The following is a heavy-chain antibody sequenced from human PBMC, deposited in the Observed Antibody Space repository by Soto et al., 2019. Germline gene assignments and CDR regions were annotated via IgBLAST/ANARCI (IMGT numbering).Heavy chain of an antibody. V-gene: IGHV3-33*01. J-gene: IGHJ4*02. CDR1: GFTFSSYG. CDR3: ARAGTTGTTTTRMIGGH. CDR2: ISYDGSNK. D-gene: IGHD1-1*01. Sequence: QVQLVESGGGVVQPGRSLRLSCAASGFTFSSYGMHWVRQAPGKGLEWVAVISYDGSNKYYADSVKGRFTISRDNSKNTLYLQMNSLRAEDTAVYYCARAGTTGTTTTRMIGGHWGQGTLVTVSS.